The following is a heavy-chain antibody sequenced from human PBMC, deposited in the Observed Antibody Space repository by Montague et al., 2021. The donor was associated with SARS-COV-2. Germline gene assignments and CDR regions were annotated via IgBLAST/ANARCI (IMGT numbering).Heavy chain of an antibody. Sequence: TLSLTCTVSGASISSGGDYWNWIRQHPGKGLEWIGHIYYSVSTNYNPSLKSRATISEDTSKNQISLKLSSVTAADTAVYYCARDRELVDWGQGIMVIVSS. CDR1: GASISSGGDY. J-gene: IGHJ4*02. CDR3: ARDRELVD. V-gene: IGHV4-31*03. CDR2: IYYSVST. D-gene: IGHD1-7*01.